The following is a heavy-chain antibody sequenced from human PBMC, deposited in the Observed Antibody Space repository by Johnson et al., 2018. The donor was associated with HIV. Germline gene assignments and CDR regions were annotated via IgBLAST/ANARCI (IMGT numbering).Heavy chain of an antibody. CDR2: IRYDGNNK. CDR3: ARACRDGYTCDAFDI. Sequence: QVQLVESGGGVVQPGGSLRLSCAASGFTFSSYGMHWVRQAPGKGLEWVAFIRYDGNNKYYADSVKGRFTISRDNSKNTLYLQMNSLRAEDTALYYCARACRDGYTCDAFDIWGQGTMVTVSS. V-gene: IGHV3-30*02. J-gene: IGHJ3*02. CDR1: GFTFSSYG. D-gene: IGHD5-24*01.